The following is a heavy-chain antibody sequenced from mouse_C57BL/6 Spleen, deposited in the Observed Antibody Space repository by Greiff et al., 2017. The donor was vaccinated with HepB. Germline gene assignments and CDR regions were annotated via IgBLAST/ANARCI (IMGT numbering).Heavy chain of an antibody. Sequence: EVKVEESGPGLVKPSQSLSLTCSVTGYSITSGYYWNWIRQFPGNKLEWMGYISYDGSNNYNPSLKNRISITRDTSKNQFFLKLNSVTTEDTATYYCARETMVTTGYAMDYWGQGTSVTVSS. J-gene: IGHJ4*01. V-gene: IGHV3-6*01. CDR2: ISYDGSN. D-gene: IGHD2-2*01. CDR1: GYSITSGYY. CDR3: ARETMVTTGYAMDY.